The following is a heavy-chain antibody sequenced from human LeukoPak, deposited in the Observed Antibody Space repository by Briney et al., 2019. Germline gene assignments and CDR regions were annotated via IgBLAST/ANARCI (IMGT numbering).Heavy chain of an antibody. V-gene: IGHV3-30*03. D-gene: IGHD3-16*01. CDR3: ARDKDGWGIHDF. CDR2: ISYDGSQK. J-gene: IGHJ4*02. Sequence: GGSLRLSCAASGFSFSDYGLHWVRQAPGKGLEWVALISYDGSQKNFADSVKGRLPTSRENSKFTMYLEMNSLRAEDTAVYFCARDKDGWGIHDFWGQGTPVTVSS. CDR1: GFSFSDYG.